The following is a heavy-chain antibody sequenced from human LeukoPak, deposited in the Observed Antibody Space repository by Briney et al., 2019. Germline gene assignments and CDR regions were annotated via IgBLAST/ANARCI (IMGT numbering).Heavy chain of an antibody. CDR3: ARDRYYDILTGYEFDY. CDR1: GYTFTSYG. V-gene: IGHV1-18*01. D-gene: IGHD3-9*01. CDR2: ISAYNGNT. Sequence: ASVKVSCKASGYTFTSYGISWVRQAPGQGLEWMGWISAYNGNTNYAQKLQGRVTMTTDTSTSTAYMELRSLRSDDTAVYYCARDRYYDILTGYEFDYWGQGTLVTVSS. J-gene: IGHJ4*02.